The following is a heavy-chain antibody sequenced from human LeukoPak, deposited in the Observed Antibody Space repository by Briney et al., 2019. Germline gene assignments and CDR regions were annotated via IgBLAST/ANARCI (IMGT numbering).Heavy chain of an antibody. Sequence: SETLSLTCAVYAGSFSGYYWSWIRQPPGKGLEWIGEINHSGSTNYNPSLKSRVTISVDTSKNQFSLKLSSVTAADTAVYYCARFPPHSRAAAAGTLYHRGDFDIWGQGTMVTVSS. D-gene: IGHD6-13*01. CDR3: ARFPPHSRAAAAGTLYHRGDFDI. V-gene: IGHV4-34*01. J-gene: IGHJ3*02. CDR2: INHSGST. CDR1: AGSFSGYY.